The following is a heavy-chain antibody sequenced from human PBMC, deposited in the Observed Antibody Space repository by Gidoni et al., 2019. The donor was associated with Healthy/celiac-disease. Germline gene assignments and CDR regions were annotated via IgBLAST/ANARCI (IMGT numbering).Heavy chain of an antibody. CDR2: T. CDR1: GGSISSGGYY. J-gene: IGHJ4*02. D-gene: IGHD6-13*01. CDR3: ARTIAAAFDY. Sequence: QVQLLQAGPGLAKPSQTLSLTCTVSGGSISSGGYYWSWIRQHPGKGLEWIRDTYYNPSLKSRVTISVDTSKNQFSLKLSSVTAADTAVYYCARTIAAAFDYWGQGTLVTVSS. V-gene: IGHV4-31*03.